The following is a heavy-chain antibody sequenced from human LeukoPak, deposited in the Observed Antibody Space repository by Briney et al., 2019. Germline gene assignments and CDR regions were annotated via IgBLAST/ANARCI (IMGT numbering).Heavy chain of an antibody. CDR3: ARHSIAAAGMAWFDP. CDR1: GYSFLTHW. J-gene: IGHJ5*02. D-gene: IGHD6-13*01. CDR2: IYPGDSDT. V-gene: IGHV5-51*01. Sequence: GESLKISCKGSGYSFLTHWIGWVRQTPGKGLEWMGIIYPGDSDTRYSPSFQGQVTISADKSISTAYLQWSSLKASDTAMYYCARHSIAAAGMAWFDPWGQGTLVTVSS.